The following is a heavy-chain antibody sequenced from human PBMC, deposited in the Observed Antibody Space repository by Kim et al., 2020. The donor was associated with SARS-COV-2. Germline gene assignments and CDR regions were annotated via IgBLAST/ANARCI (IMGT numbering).Heavy chain of an antibody. J-gene: IGHJ6*03. CDR2: INPNSGGT. D-gene: IGHD2-2*01. V-gene: IGHV1-2*02. CDR1: GYTFTGYY. CDR3: ARDFKYQPVYYMDV. Sequence: ASVKVSCKASGYTFTGYYMHWVRQAPGQGLEWMGWINPNSGGTNYAQKFQGRVTMTRDTSISTAYMELSRLRSDDTAVYYCARDFKYQPVYYMDVWGKGTTVTVSS.